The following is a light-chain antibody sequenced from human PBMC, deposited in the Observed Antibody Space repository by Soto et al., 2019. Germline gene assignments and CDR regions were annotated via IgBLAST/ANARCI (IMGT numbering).Light chain of an antibody. V-gene: IGLV1-47*01. CDR3: AAWDDSLSANVV. CDR2: RNN. CDR1: SSNIGSNY. J-gene: IGLJ2*01. Sequence: QSVLTQPPSASGTPGQRVTISCSGSSSNIGSNYVYWYQQLPGTAPKLLIYRNNQRPSGVPDRFSGSKSGTSASLAISGLRSEDEADYYCAAWDDSLSANVVFGAGTKLTVL.